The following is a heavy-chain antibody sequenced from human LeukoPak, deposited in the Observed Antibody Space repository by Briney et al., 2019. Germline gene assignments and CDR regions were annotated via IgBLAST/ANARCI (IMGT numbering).Heavy chain of an antibody. J-gene: IGHJ4*02. V-gene: IGHV3-30*02. Sequence: PGGSLRLSCAASGFSFSSYGMHWVRQAPGKGLGWVAFIRNDGTKKYYADSVKGRFTFSRDNYKSTLYLQMDSLTAEDTAVYYCAKDGNWGFEKWGQGTLVTVSS. D-gene: IGHD7-27*01. CDR3: AKDGNWGFEK. CDR2: IRNDGTKK. CDR1: GFSFSSYG.